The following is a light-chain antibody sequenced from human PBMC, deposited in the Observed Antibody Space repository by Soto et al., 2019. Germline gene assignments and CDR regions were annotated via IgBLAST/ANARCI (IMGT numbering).Light chain of an antibody. CDR1: STDVGGYNY. CDR3: NSYSSSTTLYL. Sequence: QSALTQPASVSGSPGQSITISCTGTSTDVGGYNYVSWYQQHPGKAPKLMISDVSNRPSGVSIRFSGSKSGNTASLTISGLQAEDEADSYCNSYSSSTTLYLFGTGTKLTVL. V-gene: IGLV2-14*01. CDR2: DVS. J-gene: IGLJ1*01.